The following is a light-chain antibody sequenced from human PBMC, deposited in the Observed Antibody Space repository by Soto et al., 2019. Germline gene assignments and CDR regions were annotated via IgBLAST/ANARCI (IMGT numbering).Light chain of an antibody. V-gene: IGKV4-1*01. CDR3: QQYYSTPPT. J-gene: IGKJ1*01. CDR1: QSVLYTSNNKNY. Sequence: DIVMTQSPDSLAVSLGERATINCKSSQSVLYTSNNKNYLAWYQQKAGQPPKVLIYWASTRESGAPDPFSGSGSGTDFTLTISSLQAEDVALYYCQQYYSTPPTFGQGTKVEIK. CDR2: WAS.